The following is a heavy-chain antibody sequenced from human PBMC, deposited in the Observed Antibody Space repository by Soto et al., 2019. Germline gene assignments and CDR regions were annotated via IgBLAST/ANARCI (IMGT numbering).Heavy chain of an antibody. V-gene: IGHV3-72*01. CDR3: ARVRSYSFDY. D-gene: IGHD1-26*01. Sequence: EVQLVESGGGLVQPGGSLRLSCAASGFTFSDHYMDWVRQAPGEGLEWVGRTRDKANSYTTEYAASVKGRFTVSRDDSQNSLYLQMNSLKTEDTAVYYCARVRSYSFDYWGQGALVTVSS. J-gene: IGHJ4*02. CDR2: TRDKANSYTT. CDR1: GFTFSDHY.